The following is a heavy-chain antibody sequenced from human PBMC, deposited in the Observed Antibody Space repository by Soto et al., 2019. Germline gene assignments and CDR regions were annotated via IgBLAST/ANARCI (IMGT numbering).Heavy chain of an antibody. D-gene: IGHD6-13*01. CDR1: GFTFSSYG. CDR2: ISYDGSNK. J-gene: IGHJ6*02. CDR3: AKNLEQQLGPYSYYGMDV. Sequence: QVQLVESGGGVVQPGRSLRLSCAASGFTFSSYGMHWVRQAPGKGLEWVAVISYDGSNKYYADSVKGRFTISRDNSKNTLYLQNNSLRAEDKAVYYCAKNLEQQLGPYSYYGMDVWGQGTTVTVSS. V-gene: IGHV3-30*18.